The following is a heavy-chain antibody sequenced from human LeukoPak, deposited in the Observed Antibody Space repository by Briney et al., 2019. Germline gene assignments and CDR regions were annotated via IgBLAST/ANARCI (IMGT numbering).Heavy chain of an antibody. CDR2: MNPNSGNT. D-gene: IGHD4-23*01. Sequence: ASVKVSCKASGYTFTSYDINWVRQATGQGLEWMGWMNPNSGNTGYAQKFQGRVTMTRNTSISTAYMELSSLRAEDTAVYYCAKQGNSPWGYYYYMDVWGKGTTVTISS. CDR3: AKQGNSPWGYYYYMDV. V-gene: IGHV1-8*01. J-gene: IGHJ6*03. CDR1: GYTFTSYD.